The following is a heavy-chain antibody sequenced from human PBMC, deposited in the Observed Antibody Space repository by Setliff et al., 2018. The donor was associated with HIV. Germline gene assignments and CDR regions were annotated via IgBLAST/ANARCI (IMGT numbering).Heavy chain of an antibody. J-gene: IGHJ5*02. CDR2: IYHSGST. D-gene: IGHD3-3*01. CDR3: ARQYDFWSGYNGFDP. CDR1: GGSISSSNW. V-gene: IGHV4-4*02. Sequence: ASETLSLTCAVSGGSISSSNWWSWVRQPPGKGLEWIGEIYHSGSTYYNPSLKSRVTISVDTSKNQFSLKLSSVTAADTAVYYCARQYDFWSGYNGFDPWGQGTLVTVSS.